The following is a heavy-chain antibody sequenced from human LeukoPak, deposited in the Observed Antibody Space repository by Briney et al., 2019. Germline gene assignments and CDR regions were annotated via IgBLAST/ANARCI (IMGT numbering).Heavy chain of an antibody. D-gene: IGHD3-22*01. CDR3: AKGVTSGYPANWFDP. J-gene: IGHJ5*02. CDR1: GFTFSSFG. Sequence: GGSLRLSCAASGFTFSSFGIHWVRQAPGNGLEWVAVISYDGNHKFYADSVKGRFTISRDNSKNTLYLEMNSLRTEDTAMYYCAKGVTSGYPANWFDPWGQGTLVTVSS. V-gene: IGHV3-30*18. CDR2: ISYDGNHK.